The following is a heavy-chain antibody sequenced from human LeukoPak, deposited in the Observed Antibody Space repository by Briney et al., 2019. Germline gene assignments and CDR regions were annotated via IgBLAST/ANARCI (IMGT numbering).Heavy chain of an antibody. D-gene: IGHD3-16*01. V-gene: IGHV3-30*02. CDR1: GFTFSTYG. J-gene: IGHJ4*02. CDR2: IGHDGTKI. Sequence: GGSLRLSCAASGFTFSTYGMHWVRQAPGKGLEWVAFIGHDGTKIYYADSVQGRFTISRDDSKNTLYLEMNSLSGEDTALYYCAKDHVTWGNRYFDHWGQGTLGTVSS. CDR3: AKDHVTWGNRYFDH.